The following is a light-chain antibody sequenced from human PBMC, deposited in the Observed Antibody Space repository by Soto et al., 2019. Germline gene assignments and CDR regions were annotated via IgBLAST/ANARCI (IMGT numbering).Light chain of an antibody. CDR2: DVS. Sequence: QSALTQPASVSGSPGQSITISCTGTSSDVGGYNYVSWYQQHPGKAPKLMIYDVSNRPSGVSNRFSGSKSGNTASLTISGLQAEDEADYYCSSYTSSSTLDPKGVFGGGTQLTVL. CDR3: SSYTSSSTLDPKGV. CDR1: SSDVGGYNY. J-gene: IGLJ2*01. V-gene: IGLV2-14*01.